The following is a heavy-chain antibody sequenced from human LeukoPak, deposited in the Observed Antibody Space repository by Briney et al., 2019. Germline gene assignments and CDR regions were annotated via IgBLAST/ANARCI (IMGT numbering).Heavy chain of an antibody. Sequence: GGSLRLSCAASGLTFSSYWMHWVRQAPGKGLEWVSLIASSGLNTYYADSVKGRFTISRDNAKNSLYLQMNSLRAEDTAVYYRARDRTTVTTRDNWFDPWGQGTLVTVSS. V-gene: IGHV3-21*01. CDR1: GLTFSSYW. CDR2: IASSGLNT. CDR3: ARDRTTVTTRDNWFDP. J-gene: IGHJ5*02. D-gene: IGHD4-17*01.